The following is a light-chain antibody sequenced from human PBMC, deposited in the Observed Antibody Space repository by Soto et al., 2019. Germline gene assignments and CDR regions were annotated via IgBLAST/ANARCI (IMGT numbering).Light chain of an antibody. CDR2: DNN. CDR1: SSNIGNNY. J-gene: IGLJ6*01. Sequence: QSVLTQPPSVSAAPGQKVTISCSGSSSNIGNNYVSWYQQLPGTAPKLLIYDNNKRPSGIPDRFSGSKSGTSATLGITGLQTGDEADYYCGTWDSSLSAEDNVFGSGTQLTVL. CDR3: GTWDSSLSAEDNV. V-gene: IGLV1-51*01.